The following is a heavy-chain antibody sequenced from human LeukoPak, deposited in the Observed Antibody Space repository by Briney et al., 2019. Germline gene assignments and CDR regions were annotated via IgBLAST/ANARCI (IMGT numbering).Heavy chain of an antibody. CDR2: IIPIFGTA. D-gene: IGHD3-22*01. J-gene: IGHJ6*02. CDR3: ARLEVSGYYYGAYYYYGMDV. CDR1: GGTFSSYA. Sequence: ASVNVSCKASGGTFSSYAISWVRQAPGQGLEWMGGIIPIFGTANYAQKFQGRVTITADESTSTAYMELSSLRSEDTAVYYCARLEVSGYYYGAYYYYGMDVWGQGTTVTVSS. V-gene: IGHV1-69*13.